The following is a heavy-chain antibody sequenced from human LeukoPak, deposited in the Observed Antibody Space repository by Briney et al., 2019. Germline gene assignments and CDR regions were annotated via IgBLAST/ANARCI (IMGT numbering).Heavy chain of an antibody. D-gene: IGHD3-22*01. Sequence: SETLSLTCAVYGGSFSGYYWSWIRQPPGKGLEWIGEINHSGSTNYNPSLKSRLTISVDTSKNQFSLKLSSVTAADTAVYYCARGGDYYDSSGHSNWFDPWGQGTLVTVSS. CDR1: GGSFSGYY. V-gene: IGHV4-34*01. CDR2: INHSGST. J-gene: IGHJ5*02. CDR3: ARGGDYYDSSGHSNWFDP.